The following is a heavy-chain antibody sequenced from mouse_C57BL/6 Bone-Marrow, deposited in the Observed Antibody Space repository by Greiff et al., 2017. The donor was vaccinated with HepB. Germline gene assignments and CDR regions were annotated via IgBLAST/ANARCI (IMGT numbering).Heavy chain of an antibody. J-gene: IGHJ2*01. CDR2: ISYDGSN. CDR1: GYSITSGYY. D-gene: IGHD1-1*01. CDR3: ASYYYGRVDY. Sequence: EVKLVESGPGLVKPSQSLSLTCSVTGYSITSGYYWNWIRQFPGNKLEWMGYISYDGSNNYNPSLKNRISITRDTSKNQFFLKLNSVTTEDTATYYCASYYYGRVDYWGQGTTLTVSS. V-gene: IGHV3-6*01.